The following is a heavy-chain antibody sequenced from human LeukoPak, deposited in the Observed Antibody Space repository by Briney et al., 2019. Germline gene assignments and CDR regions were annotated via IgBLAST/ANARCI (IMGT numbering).Heavy chain of an antibody. V-gene: IGHV1-8*01. CDR1: GYTFTSYD. J-gene: IGHJ5*02. CDR2: MNPNSGNT. D-gene: IGHD6-19*01. Sequence: GASVKVSCKASGYTFTSYDINWVRQATGQGLEWMGWMNPNSGNTGYAQKFQGRVTMTRNTSISTAYMELSSLRSEDTAVYYCARAGGSGWWYPRSSEDYNWFDPWGQGTLVTVSS. CDR3: ARAGGSGWWYPRSSEDYNWFDP.